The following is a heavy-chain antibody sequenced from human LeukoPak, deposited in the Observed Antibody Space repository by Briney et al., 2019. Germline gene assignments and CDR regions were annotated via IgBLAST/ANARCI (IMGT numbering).Heavy chain of an antibody. V-gene: IGHV1-69*13. CDR3: ARVNGGFSYDFDS. J-gene: IGHJ4*01. Sequence: ASVKVSCKASGGSFSTYAISWVRQAPGQGLEWMGGIFPFLRTSNYAQKFQGRITITADESTSTDDSTSTAYMELSSLRSEDTAVYYCARVNGGFSYDFDSWGHGTLVTVSS. D-gene: IGHD4-23*01. CDR1: GGSFSTYA. CDR2: IFPFLRTS.